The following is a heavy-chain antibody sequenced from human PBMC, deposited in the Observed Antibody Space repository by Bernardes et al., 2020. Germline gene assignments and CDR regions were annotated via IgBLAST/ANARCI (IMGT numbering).Heavy chain of an antibody. J-gene: IGHJ4*02. V-gene: IGHV3-23*01. D-gene: IGHD2-21*01. CDR1: GFTFSNYV. CDR3: AKYCGPSYCYSGFDY. Sequence: SLRLSCAASGFTFSNYVMTWVRQIPGQGLEWVSAISGNGDTYYADSVKGRFTISRDNSKNTLYLQMNSLRADDTAIYYCAKYCGPSYCYSGFDYWGQGTLVTVSS. CDR2: ISGNGDT.